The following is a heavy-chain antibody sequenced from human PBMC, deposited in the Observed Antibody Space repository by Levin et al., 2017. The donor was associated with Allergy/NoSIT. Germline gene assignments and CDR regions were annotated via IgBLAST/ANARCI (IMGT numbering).Heavy chain of an antibody. CDR2: ISAYNGNT. CDR3: ARDLGVRFLEWLSRIGLGSMSYYGMDV. V-gene: IGHV1-18*01. D-gene: IGHD3-3*01. J-gene: IGHJ6*02. CDR1: GYTFTSYG. Sequence: ASVKVSCKASGYTFTSYGISWVRQAPGQGLEWMGWISAYNGNTNYAQKLQGRVTMTTDTSTSTAYMELRSLRSDDTAVYYCARDLGVRFLEWLSRIGLGSMSYYGMDVWGQGTTVTVSS.